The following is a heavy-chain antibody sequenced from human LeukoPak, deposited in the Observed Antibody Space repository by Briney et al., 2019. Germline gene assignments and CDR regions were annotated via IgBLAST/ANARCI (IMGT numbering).Heavy chain of an antibody. D-gene: IGHD1-26*01. V-gene: IGHV4-4*07. CDR3: ARYSGSYLYYFDY. Sequence: PSETLSLTCTVSGGSISSYYWSWIRRPAGKGLEWIGRIYSSGSTNYNPSLKSRVTISVDKSKNQFSLKLSSVTAADTAVYYCARYSGSYLYYFDYWGQGTLVTVSS. CDR1: GGSISSYY. J-gene: IGHJ4*02. CDR2: IYSSGST.